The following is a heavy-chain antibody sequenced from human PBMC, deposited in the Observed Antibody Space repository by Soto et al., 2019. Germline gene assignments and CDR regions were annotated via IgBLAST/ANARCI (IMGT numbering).Heavy chain of an antibody. CDR3: AKVDTIRYFDWLPAY. V-gene: IGHV3-23*01. CDR1: GFTFSSYA. Sequence: GGSLRLSCAASGFTFSSYAMSWVRQAPGKGLEWVSGISSSGGSAYYGDSVKGRFTVSRDNSKNTLYLQMNSLRAEDTAVYYCAKVDTIRYFDWLPAYWGQGTLVTVSS. J-gene: IGHJ4*02. D-gene: IGHD3-9*01. CDR2: ISSSGGSA.